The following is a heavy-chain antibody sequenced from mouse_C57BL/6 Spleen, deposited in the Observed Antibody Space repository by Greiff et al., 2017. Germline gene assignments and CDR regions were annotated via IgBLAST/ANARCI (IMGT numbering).Heavy chain of an antibody. CDR2: IYPRSGNT. CDR3: ARRGSSYGWFAY. J-gene: IGHJ3*01. Sequence: QVQLQQSGAELARPGASVKLSCKASGYTFTSYGISWVKQRTGQGLEWIGEIYPRSGNTYYNEKFKGKATLTADKSSSTAYMELRSLTSEDSAVYFCARRGSSYGWFAYWGQVTLVTVSA. D-gene: IGHD1-1*01. CDR1: GYTFTSYG. V-gene: IGHV1-81*01.